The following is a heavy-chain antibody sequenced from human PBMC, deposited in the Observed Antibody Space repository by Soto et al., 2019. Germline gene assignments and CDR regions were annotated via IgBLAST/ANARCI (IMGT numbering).Heavy chain of an antibody. CDR2: INHSGST. CDR1: GGSFSGYY. D-gene: IGHD2-2*01. V-gene: IGHV4-34*01. CDR3: ARVGSTRRRNWFDP. Sequence: PSETLSLTCAVYGGSFSGYYWSWIRQPPGKGLEWIGEINHSGSTNYNPSLKSRVTISVDTSKNQFSLKLSSVTAADTAVYYCARVGSTRRRNWFDPWGQGTLVTVSS. J-gene: IGHJ5*02.